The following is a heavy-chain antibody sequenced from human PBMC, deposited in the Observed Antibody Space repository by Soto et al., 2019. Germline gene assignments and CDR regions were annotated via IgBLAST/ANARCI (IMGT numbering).Heavy chain of an antibody. CDR2: IYYSGST. CDR1: GGSISSGGYS. D-gene: IGHD5-12*01. J-gene: IGHJ5*02. CDR3: ARVRIVATKTNWFDP. V-gene: IGHV4-61*08. Sequence: SETLSLTCAVSGGSISSGGYSWSWIRQPPGKGLEWIGYIYYSGSTNYNPSLKSRVTISVDTSKNQFSLKLSSVTAADTAVYYCARVRIVATKTNWFDPWGQGTLVTSPQ.